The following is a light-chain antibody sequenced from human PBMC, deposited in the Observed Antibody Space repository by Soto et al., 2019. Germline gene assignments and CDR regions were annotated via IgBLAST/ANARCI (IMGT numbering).Light chain of an antibody. V-gene: IGKV3-11*01. CDR1: QSVNTY. Sequence: EIVLTQSPATLSLSPGEEATLSCRASQSVNTYLAWYQHKPGQAPRLLFYDASTRATGIPARLSGSGSGTDFTLTISNLEPDDFATYYCQHRATWPPTFGQGTKVEIK. CDR2: DAS. J-gene: IGKJ1*01. CDR3: QHRATWPPT.